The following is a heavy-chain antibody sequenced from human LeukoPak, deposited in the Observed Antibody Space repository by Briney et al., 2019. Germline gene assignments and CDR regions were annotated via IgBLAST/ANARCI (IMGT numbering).Heavy chain of an antibody. Sequence: QPGRSLRLSCAASGFTFSSYGMHWVRQAPGKGLEWVAVIWYDGSNKYYADSVKGRFTISRDNSKNTLYLQMNSLRAEDTAVYYCARATMARGATSGHYYYYGMDVWGQGTTVTVSS. J-gene: IGHJ6*02. CDR2: IWYDGSNK. V-gene: IGHV3-33*01. D-gene: IGHD3-10*01. CDR3: ARATMARGATSGHYYYYGMDV. CDR1: GFTFSSYG.